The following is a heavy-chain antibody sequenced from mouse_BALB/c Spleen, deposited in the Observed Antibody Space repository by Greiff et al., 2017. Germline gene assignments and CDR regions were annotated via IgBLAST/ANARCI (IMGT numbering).Heavy chain of an antibody. J-gene: IGHJ2*01. Sequence: QVQLKQSGAELAKPGASVKMSCKASGYTFTSYWMHWVKQRPGQCLEWIGYINPSTGYTEYNQKFKDKATLTADKSSSTAYMQLSSLTSEDSAVYYCARYDYDYFDYWGQGTTLTVSS. CDR1: GYTFTSYW. CDR2: INPSTGYT. V-gene: IGHV1-7*01. CDR3: ARYDYDYFDY. D-gene: IGHD2-4*01.